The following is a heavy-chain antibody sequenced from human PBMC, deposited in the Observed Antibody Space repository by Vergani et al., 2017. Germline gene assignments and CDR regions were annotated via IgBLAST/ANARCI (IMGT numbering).Heavy chain of an antibody. J-gene: IGHJ2*01. CDR3: ASGKYYSDSTSHFRGRYFDV. CDR1: NYSIGRDYY. CDR2: IYNSGNG. Sequence: QVHLQESGPGLVKPSETLSLTCSVSNYSIGRDYYWGWTRQPPGKGLEWIGSIYNSGNGDSSSSLKSRVTISADTSKNQFSLRLTSVTAADTAVYYCASGKYYSDSTSHFRGRYFDVWGRGTLVTVPS. D-gene: IGHD3-16*01. V-gene: IGHV4-38-2*02.